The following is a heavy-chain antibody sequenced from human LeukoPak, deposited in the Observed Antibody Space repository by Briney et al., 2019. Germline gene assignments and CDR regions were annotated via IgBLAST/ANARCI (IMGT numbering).Heavy chain of an antibody. V-gene: IGHV4-39*01. J-gene: IGHJ4*02. Sequence: SSETLSLTCTVSGGSISSSSYYWGWIRQPPGKGLEWIGSIYSGSTYYNPSLKSRVTISVDTSKNLLSLRLSSVTAADTAVYYCARHQLIDWSPAVDYWGQGTLVTVSS. CDR1: GGSISSSSYY. CDR2: IYSGST. CDR3: ARHQLIDWSPAVDY. D-gene: IGHD3-9*01.